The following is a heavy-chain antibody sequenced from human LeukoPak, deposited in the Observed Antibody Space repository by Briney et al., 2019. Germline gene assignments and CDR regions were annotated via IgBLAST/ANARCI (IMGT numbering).Heavy chain of an antibody. Sequence: ASLKVSCKASVYTFTSYSINRVRQTPGQRVWWMCCISTYNGNTNDARKLQGRVTMTTDTSTSTAYMELRSLRSDDTAVYYCAREALSWQLVPYYYYGMDVWGQGTTVTVSS. CDR2: ISTYNGNT. CDR3: AREALSWQLVPYYYYGMDV. D-gene: IGHD6-13*01. V-gene: IGHV1-18*01. CDR1: VYTFTSYS. J-gene: IGHJ6*02.